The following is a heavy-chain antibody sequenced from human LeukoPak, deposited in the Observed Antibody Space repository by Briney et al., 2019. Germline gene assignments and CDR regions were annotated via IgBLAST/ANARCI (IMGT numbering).Heavy chain of an antibody. D-gene: IGHD6-13*01. J-gene: IGHJ4*02. CDR1: GFTFDDYG. Sequence: PGGSLRLSCAASGFTFDDYGMSWVRQAPGKGLEWVSGINWNGGSTGYADSVKGRFTISRDNAKNSLYLQMNSLRAEDTALYYCARGTLKAAAIDFDYWGQGTLVTVSS. CDR2: INWNGGST. CDR3: ARGTLKAAAIDFDY. V-gene: IGHV3-20*04.